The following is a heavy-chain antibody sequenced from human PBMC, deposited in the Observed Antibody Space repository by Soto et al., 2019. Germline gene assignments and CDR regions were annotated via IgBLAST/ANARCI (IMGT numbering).Heavy chain of an antibody. CDR2: IKEDGSEK. CDR3: ARALTTVTKDY. V-gene: IGHV3-7*01. J-gene: IGHJ4*02. D-gene: IGHD4-17*01. Sequence: GGSLRLSCAASGFTFSNYWMSWVRQAPGKGLEWVANIKEDGSEKYYVDSVKGRFTVSRDNAKNSLYLQMNSLRAEDTAVYYCARALTTVTKDYWGQGTLVTVSS. CDR1: GFTFSNYW.